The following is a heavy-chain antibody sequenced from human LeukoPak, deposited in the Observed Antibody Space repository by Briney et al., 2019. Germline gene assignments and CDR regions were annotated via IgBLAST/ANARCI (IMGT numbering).Heavy chain of an antibody. J-gene: IGHJ4*02. CDR3: ARLRGNTMVEY. Sequence: PGGSLRLSCAASGFTFSSYSMNWVRQAPGKGLEWVSLIYNAVTYADSVKGRFTISRDDSKNTLNLQMNSLRADDTAVYYCARLRGNTMVEYWGQGTLVTVSS. V-gene: IGHV3-53*01. D-gene: IGHD3-10*01. CDR2: IYNAVT. CDR1: GFTFSSYS.